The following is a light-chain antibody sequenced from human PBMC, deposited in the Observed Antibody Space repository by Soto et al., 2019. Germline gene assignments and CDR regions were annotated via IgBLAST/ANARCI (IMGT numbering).Light chain of an antibody. V-gene: IGKV3-15*01. CDR3: QQHNNLPPT. CDR1: QSVSSS. CDR2: GAS. Sequence: EIVMTQSPATLSVSPGERATLSCRASQSVSSSLAWYQQKPGQAPRLLIYGASTRATGIPARFSGSGSGTEFTLTISSLQSEDFAVYYCQQHNNLPPTFGQGTKAEIK. J-gene: IGKJ1*01.